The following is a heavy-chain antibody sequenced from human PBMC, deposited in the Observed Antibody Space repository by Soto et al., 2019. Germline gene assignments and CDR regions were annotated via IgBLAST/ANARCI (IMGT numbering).Heavy chain of an antibody. V-gene: IGHV3-23*01. CDR3: AKDRGYYDSSGYPVVDFQH. Sequence: GGSLRLSCAASGFTFSSYAMSWVRQAPGKGLEWVSAISGSGGSTYYADSVKGRFTISRDNSKNTLYLQMNSLRAKDTAVYYCAKDRGYYDSSGYPVVDFQHWGQGTLVTVSS. CDR2: ISGSGGST. CDR1: GFTFSSYA. J-gene: IGHJ1*01. D-gene: IGHD3-22*01.